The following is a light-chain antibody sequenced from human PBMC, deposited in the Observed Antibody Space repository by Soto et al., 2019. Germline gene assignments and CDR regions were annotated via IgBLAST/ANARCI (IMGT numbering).Light chain of an antibody. V-gene: IGLV1-40*01. J-gene: IGLJ3*02. Sequence: QSVLTQPPSVSGAPGQRVTISCTGSSSNIGARYDVHWYQQLPGRAPKLLIYGNSNRPSGVPDRFSGSKSGTSASLAITGLQAEDEADYCCQSYDTSLSGSVFGGGTQLTVL. CDR2: GNS. CDR3: QSYDTSLSGSV. CDR1: SSNIGARYD.